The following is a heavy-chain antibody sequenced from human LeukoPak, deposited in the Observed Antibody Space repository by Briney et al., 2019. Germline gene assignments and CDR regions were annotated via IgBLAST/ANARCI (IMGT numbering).Heavy chain of an antibody. CDR3: ARDYAGYSGSYYGGGY. D-gene: IGHD1-26*01. J-gene: IGHJ4*02. Sequence: ASVKVSCKASGYTFTSYGISWVRQAPGQGLEWMGWISAYNGNTSYAQKLQGRVTMTTDTSTSTAYMELRSLRSDDTAVYYCARDYAGYSGSYYGGGYWGQGTLVTVSS. CDR1: GYTFTSYG. V-gene: IGHV1-18*01. CDR2: ISAYNGNT.